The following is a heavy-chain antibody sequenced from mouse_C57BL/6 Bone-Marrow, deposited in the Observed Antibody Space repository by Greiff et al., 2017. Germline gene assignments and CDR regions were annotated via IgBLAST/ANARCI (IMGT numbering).Heavy chain of an antibody. J-gene: IGHJ2*01. CDR3: ARSPYYYGSKGGY. D-gene: IGHD1-1*01. Sequence: VQLKQSGPVLVKPGASVKMSCKASGYTFTDYYMNWVKQSHGKSLEWIGVINPYNGGTSYNQKFKGKATLTVDKSSRTAYMELNSLTSEDSAVYYCARSPYYYGSKGGYWGQGTTLTVSS. CDR1: GYTFTDYY. V-gene: IGHV1-19*01. CDR2: INPYNGGT.